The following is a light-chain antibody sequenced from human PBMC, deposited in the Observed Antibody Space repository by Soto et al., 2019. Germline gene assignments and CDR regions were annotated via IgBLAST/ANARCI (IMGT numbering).Light chain of an antibody. J-gene: IGLJ2*01. Sequence: QSVLTQPPSASGTPGQRVTISCSGSSSNIGRNTVHWYQHLPGTAPKLLIYSNHQRPSGVTDRFSGSKSGTSASLAISGLQSDDEADYYCAAWDDSLNGVIFGGGTQLTVL. CDR1: SSNIGRNT. CDR2: SNH. CDR3: AAWDDSLNGVI. V-gene: IGLV1-44*01.